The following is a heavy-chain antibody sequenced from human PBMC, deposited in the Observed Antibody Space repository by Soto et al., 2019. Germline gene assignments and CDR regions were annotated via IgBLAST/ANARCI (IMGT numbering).Heavy chain of an antibody. CDR2: INHSGST. CDR1: GGSFSGYY. CDR3: ASLGVLHLGELSPFDY. V-gene: IGHV4-34*01. Sequence: QVQLQQWGAGLLKPSETLSLTCAVYGGSFSGYYWSWIRQPPGKGLEWLGEINHSGSTNYNPSLKSRVTLSLDTSKNQFSLTLSSVTAAGTAVYYCASLGVLHLGELSPFDYWGQGTLVTVSS. D-gene: IGHD3-16*02. J-gene: IGHJ4*02.